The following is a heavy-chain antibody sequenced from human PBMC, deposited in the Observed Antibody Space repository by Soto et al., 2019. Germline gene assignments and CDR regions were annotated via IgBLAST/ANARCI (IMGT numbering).Heavy chain of an antibody. CDR3: ARNSRTPYCSSTSCYFGPLDY. J-gene: IGHJ4*02. Sequence: GGSLRLSCAASGFTFSSYAMHWVRQAPGKGLEWVAVISYDGSNKYYADSVKGRFTISRDNSKNTLYLQMNSLRAEDTAVYYCARNSRTPYCSSTSCYFGPLDYWGQGTLVTVSS. D-gene: IGHD2-2*01. V-gene: IGHV3-30-3*01. CDR1: GFTFSSYA. CDR2: ISYDGSNK.